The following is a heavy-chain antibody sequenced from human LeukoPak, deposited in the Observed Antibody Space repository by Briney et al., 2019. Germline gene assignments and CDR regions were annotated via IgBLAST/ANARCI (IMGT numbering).Heavy chain of an antibody. CDR3: AGRGGGSGGDFDY. Sequence: PSETLSLTCTVSGGSISASSYYWGWIRQPPGKGLEWIATIYYSGTTYYNPSLKSRVTISVDTSKNQFSLNLSSVTAADTAVYYWAGRGGGSGGDFDYGGQGPLVTVSS. CDR1: GGSISASSYY. V-gene: IGHV4-39*01. CDR2: IYYSGTT. J-gene: IGHJ4*02. D-gene: IGHD2-15*01.